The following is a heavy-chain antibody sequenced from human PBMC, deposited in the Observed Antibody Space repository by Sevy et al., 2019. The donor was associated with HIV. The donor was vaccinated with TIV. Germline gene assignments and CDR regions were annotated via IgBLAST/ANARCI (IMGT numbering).Heavy chain of an antibody. CDR3: ARARTWDSSGYYRGYFDY. J-gene: IGHJ4*02. V-gene: IGHV4-31*03. Sequence: SETLSLTCTVSGGSISSGGYYWSWIRQHPGKGLEWIGYIYYSGSTYYNPSLKSRVTISVDTSKNQFSLKLSSVTAADTAVYYGARARTWDSSGYYRGYFDYWGQGTLVTVSS. CDR2: IYYSGST. CDR1: GGSISSGGYY. D-gene: IGHD3-22*01.